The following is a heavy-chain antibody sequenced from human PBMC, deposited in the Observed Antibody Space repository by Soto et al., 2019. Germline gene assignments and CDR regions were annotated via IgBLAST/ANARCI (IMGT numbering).Heavy chain of an antibody. CDR3: AKDRGWLRSEGYYGMDV. J-gene: IGHJ6*02. V-gene: IGHV3-30*18. D-gene: IGHD5-12*01. CDR1: GFSFSTYV. CDR2: ISYDGRNK. Sequence: GGSLRLSCAASGFSFSTYVMHWVRQAPGKGLEWAERISYDGRNKNYADSVKGRFTISRDNSKNTLYLQMNSLRADDTAVYYCAKDRGWLRSEGYYGMDVWGRGTTVTVSS.